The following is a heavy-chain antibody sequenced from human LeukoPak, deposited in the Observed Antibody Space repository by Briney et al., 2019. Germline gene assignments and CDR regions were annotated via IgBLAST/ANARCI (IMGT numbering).Heavy chain of an antibody. CDR2: INFNSGGK. V-gene: IGHV1-2*02. J-gene: IGHJ4*02. CDR3: ARAPPGDYYHILTGYCY. CDR1: AYTFSGYY. Sequence: GASVKVSCKASAYTFSGYYIHWVRQAPGQGLEWMGWINFNSGGKIFAEKFQDRVTMSRDTSISTAYMELSRLRSDDTAVYYCARAPPGDYYHILTGYCYWGQGTLVTVSS. D-gene: IGHD3-9*01.